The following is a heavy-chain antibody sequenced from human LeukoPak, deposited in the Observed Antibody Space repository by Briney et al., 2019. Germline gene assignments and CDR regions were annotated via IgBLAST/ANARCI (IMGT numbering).Heavy chain of an antibody. D-gene: IGHD2-21*02. CDR2: TRNKANSYTT. CDR3: ARVFGDTLGWDYMDV. Sequence: GGSLRLSCAASGFTFSSYGMHWVRQAPGKGLEWVGRTRNKANSYTTEYAASVKGSFTISRDDSKNSLYLQMSSLKTEDTAVYYCARVFGDTLGWDYMDVWGKGTTVTVSS. J-gene: IGHJ6*03. CDR1: GFTFSSYG. V-gene: IGHV3-72*01.